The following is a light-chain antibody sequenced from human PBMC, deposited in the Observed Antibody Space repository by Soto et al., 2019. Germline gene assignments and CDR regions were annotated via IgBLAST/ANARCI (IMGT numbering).Light chain of an antibody. CDR3: QQRKNWPPIT. CDR2: DAS. V-gene: IGKV3-11*01. J-gene: IGKJ5*01. CDR1: ASVAIY. Sequence: ETVLTQSPAILSLSPGERATLSCRPSASVAIYLAWYQQKLGQAPRLLIYDASNRAAGIPARFSGSGSGTDFTLTISSLEPEDFAVYYCQQRKNWPPITFGQGTRLEIK.